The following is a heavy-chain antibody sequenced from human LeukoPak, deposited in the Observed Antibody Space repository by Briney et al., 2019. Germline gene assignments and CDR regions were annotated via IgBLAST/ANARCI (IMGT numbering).Heavy chain of an antibody. J-gene: IGHJ4*02. CDR3: ARGILRQQLVHTY. Sequence: ASVKVSCKASGYTFTSYDINWVRQATGQGLEWMGWMNPNSGNTGYAQKFQGRVTMTRNTSISTAYMELSSLGSEDTAVYYCARGILRQQLVHTYWGQGTLVTVSS. CDR2: MNPNSGNT. CDR1: GYTFTSYD. V-gene: IGHV1-8*01. D-gene: IGHD6-13*01.